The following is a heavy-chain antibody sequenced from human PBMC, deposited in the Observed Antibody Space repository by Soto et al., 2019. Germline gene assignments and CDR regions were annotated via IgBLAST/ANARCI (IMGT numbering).Heavy chain of an antibody. CDR2: IYYSGST. V-gene: IGHV4-59*01. J-gene: IGHJ6*03. CDR3: AKADSNYAGRFSYYYMDV. CDR1: GGSISSYY. D-gene: IGHD4-4*01. Sequence: SETLSLTCTVSGGSISSYYWSWIRQPPGKGLEWIGYIYYSGSTNYNPSLKSRVTISVDTSKNQFSLKLSSVTAADTAVYYCAKADSNYAGRFSYYYMDVWGTGTMVTGSS.